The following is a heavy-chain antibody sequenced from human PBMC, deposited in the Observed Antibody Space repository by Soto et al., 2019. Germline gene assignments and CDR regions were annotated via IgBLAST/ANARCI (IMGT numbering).Heavy chain of an antibody. CDR3: AKDPPVAPGAFDV. CDR1: GFAFGSFS. J-gene: IGHJ3*01. CDR2: ISSGSFSR. V-gene: IGHV3-48*01. Sequence: GGSLRLSCVASGFAFGSFSMSWVGRAPGKGLEWVSFISSGSFSRYYADSVNGRFTISRDNAKNSLFLQMNDLRVDDTAVYYCAKDPPVAPGAFDVWGPGTVVTVSS.